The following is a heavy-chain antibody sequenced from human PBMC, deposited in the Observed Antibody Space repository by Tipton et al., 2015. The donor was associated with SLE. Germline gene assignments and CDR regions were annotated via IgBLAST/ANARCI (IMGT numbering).Heavy chain of an antibody. J-gene: IGHJ5*02. D-gene: IGHD2-2*01. Sequence: TLSLTCTVSGGSISSHYWCWIRQSPGKGLEWIGYSYYTGSTYYNPSLKSRVTISIDTSKNQLSLSLSSVTAADTAVYYCAGSISWSPNWFDPWGLGTLVTVSS. CDR3: AGSISWSPNWFDP. CDR1: GGSISSHY. CDR2: SYYTGST. V-gene: IGHV4-59*11.